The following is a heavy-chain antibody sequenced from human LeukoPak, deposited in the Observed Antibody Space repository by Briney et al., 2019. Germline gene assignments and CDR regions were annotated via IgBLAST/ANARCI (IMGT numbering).Heavy chain of an antibody. D-gene: IGHD1-20*01. V-gene: IGHV3-53*01. Sequence: GGSLRLSCAASGFSFSNNYMNWVRQASGKGLEWVSVMHSDGRTFYADSVKGRFTISRDKSKNMFYLQMDSLRAEDTAVYYCARRRYNWNAIDYWGQGTLVTVSS. CDR2: MHSDGRT. CDR3: ARRRYNWNAIDY. J-gene: IGHJ4*02. CDR1: GFSFSNNY.